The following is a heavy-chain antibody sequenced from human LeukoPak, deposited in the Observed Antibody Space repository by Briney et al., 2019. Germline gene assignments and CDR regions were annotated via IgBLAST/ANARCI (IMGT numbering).Heavy chain of an antibody. Sequence: SETLSLTCTVSGGSVSNYYWSWIRQSPGKGLEWIAYIYYSGRTNYNPSLKSRVTISVDTAENQFSLKLSSVTAADTALYFCARQASWLPYFDLWGRGTLVSVSS. D-gene: IGHD5-12*01. CDR2: IYYSGRT. V-gene: IGHV4-59*08. J-gene: IGHJ2*01. CDR3: ARQASWLPYFDL. CDR1: GGSVSNYY.